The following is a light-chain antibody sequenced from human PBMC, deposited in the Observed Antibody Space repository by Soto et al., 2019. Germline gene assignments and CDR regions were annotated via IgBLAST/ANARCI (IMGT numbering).Light chain of an antibody. J-gene: IGKJ2*01. CDR2: WAS. V-gene: IGKV4-1*01. Sequence: DIVMTQSPDSLAVSLGERATINCKYSQSVLYRSNNKNYLAWYPQKPGQPPKLLIYWASTRESGVPDRFSGSGSGTDFALNISSMQAEDVAVYYCQQYYSTPYTFGQGTKLEIK. CDR1: QSVLYRSNNKNY. CDR3: QQYYSTPYT.